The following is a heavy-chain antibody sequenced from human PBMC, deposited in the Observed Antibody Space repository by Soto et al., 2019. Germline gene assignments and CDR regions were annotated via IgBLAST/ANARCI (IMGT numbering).Heavy chain of an antibody. CDR3: ARQNGDRLQWRGSYSSPYYYYYMDV. V-gene: IGHV4-61*08. Sequence: TVSGGSISSGGYYWSWIRQPPGKGLEWIGYIYYSGSTNYNPSLKSRVTISVDTSKNQFSLKLSSVTAADTAVYYCARQNGDRLQWRGSYSSPYYYYYMDVWGKGTTVTVSS. CDR1: GGSISSGGYY. D-gene: IGHD1-26*01. J-gene: IGHJ6*03. CDR2: IYYSGST.